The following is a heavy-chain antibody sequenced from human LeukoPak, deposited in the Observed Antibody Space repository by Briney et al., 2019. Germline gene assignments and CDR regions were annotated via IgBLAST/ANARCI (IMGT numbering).Heavy chain of an antibody. D-gene: IGHD3-9*01. J-gene: IGHJ4*02. Sequence: GSLRLSCAASGFTFSSYEMNWVRQAPGKGLEWVSYVSSSGSTIYYADSVKGRFTISRDNAKNSLYLQMNSLGAEDTAVYYCARARRSFDWLLYRGYFDYWGQGTLVTVSS. CDR2: VSSSGSTI. CDR3: ARARRSFDWLLYRGYFDY. V-gene: IGHV3-48*03. CDR1: GFTFSSYE.